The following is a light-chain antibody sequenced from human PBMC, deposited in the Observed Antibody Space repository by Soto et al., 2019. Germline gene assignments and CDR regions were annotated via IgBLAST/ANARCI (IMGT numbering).Light chain of an antibody. CDR2: DVS. CDR3: QQHTNWPWP. Sequence: VSVSKGERVTLSCRAGQGVTTNFAWYQQKSGQSPRLLIYDVSSRATGVPSRFSGTGSETDFTLTISGLQSEDSAVYYCQQHTNWPWPFGQVSKVDIK. J-gene: IGKJ1*01. CDR1: QGVTTN. V-gene: IGKV3-15*01.